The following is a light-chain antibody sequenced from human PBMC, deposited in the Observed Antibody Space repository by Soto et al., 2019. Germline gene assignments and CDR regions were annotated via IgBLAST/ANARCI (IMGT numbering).Light chain of an antibody. Sequence: EIVMTQSPATLSVSPGERAALSCRASQSVSSKLAGYQQKPGQAPRLLIYGASTRATGIPARFSASGSGTEFTLTISSLQSEDFAVYYCQQYNNWSPLTFGGGTKVEIK. V-gene: IGKV3-15*01. J-gene: IGKJ4*01. CDR1: QSVSSK. CDR2: GAS. CDR3: QQYNNWSPLT.